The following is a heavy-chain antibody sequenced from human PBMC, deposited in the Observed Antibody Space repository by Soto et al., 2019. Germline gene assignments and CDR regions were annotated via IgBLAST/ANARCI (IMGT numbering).Heavy chain of an antibody. J-gene: IGHJ4*02. Sequence: QVQLQESGPGLLKPSETLSLTCTISGGSVSTYQWNWIRQPPGKELEWIGLTSYSGNTNYNPSLKSRVAMAVDTSENQFSLTLSSVIAADTSVYYCARDGMGPFHYWGQGTLVTVSS. D-gene: IGHD1-1*01. CDR1: GGSVSTYQ. V-gene: IGHV4-59*02. CDR2: TSYSGNT. CDR3: ARDGMGPFHY.